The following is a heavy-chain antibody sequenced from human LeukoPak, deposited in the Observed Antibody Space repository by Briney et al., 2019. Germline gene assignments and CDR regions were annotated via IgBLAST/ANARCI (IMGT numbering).Heavy chain of an antibody. CDR3: ARDLGEYSGYGADY. CDR1: GFTFSRYR. D-gene: IGHD5-12*01. CDR2: IKEDGSEK. V-gene: IGHV3-7*01. Sequence: GGSLRLSCAASGFTFSRYRMSWVRQAPGKGLGWVANIKEDGSEKYYVDSVKGRFTISRDNAKNSLYLQMNNLRAEDTAVYYCARDLGEYSGYGADYWGQGTLVTVFS. J-gene: IGHJ4*02.